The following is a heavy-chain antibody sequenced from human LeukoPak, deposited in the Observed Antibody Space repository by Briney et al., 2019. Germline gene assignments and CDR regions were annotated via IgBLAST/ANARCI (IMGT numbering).Heavy chain of an antibody. CDR3: AKGRGAFDI. Sequence: GRSLRLSCVASGFTFSSYGMHWVRQAPGKGLECVAVISNDGSNKYYADSVKGRFTISRDNSKNTLYLQMNSLRAEDTAVYYCAKGRGAFDIWGQGTMVTVSS. CDR1: GFTFSSYG. CDR2: ISNDGSNK. V-gene: IGHV3-30*18. J-gene: IGHJ3*02. D-gene: IGHD3-10*01.